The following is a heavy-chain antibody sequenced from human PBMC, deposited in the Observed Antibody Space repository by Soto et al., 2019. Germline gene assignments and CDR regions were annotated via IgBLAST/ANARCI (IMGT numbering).Heavy chain of an antibody. CDR1: GYTFTSYD. Sequence: QVQLVQSGAEVKKPGASVKVSCKASGYTFTSYDINWVRQATGQGLEWMGWMNPNSGNTGYAQKFQGRVTMTRNTSISTAYMELSSLRSEDTAVYYCARTLLESGYTLVDYWGQGTLVTVSS. D-gene: IGHD3-3*01. CDR3: ARTLLESGYTLVDY. CDR2: MNPNSGNT. J-gene: IGHJ4*02. V-gene: IGHV1-8*01.